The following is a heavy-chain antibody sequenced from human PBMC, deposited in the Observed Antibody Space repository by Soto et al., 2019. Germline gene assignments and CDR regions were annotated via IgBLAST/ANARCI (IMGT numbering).Heavy chain of an antibody. D-gene: IGHD2-15*01. V-gene: IGHV3-7*01. Sequence: GGSLRLSCAASGFTFSNYWMSWVRQAPGKGLEWVANIKQDGSESNYADSVKGRFTISRDNAENSLYLQMTSLRAEDTAVYYCASARRIGPWGQGTLVTVSS. CDR3: ASARRIGP. CDR2: IKQDGSES. J-gene: IGHJ5*02. CDR1: GFTFSNYW.